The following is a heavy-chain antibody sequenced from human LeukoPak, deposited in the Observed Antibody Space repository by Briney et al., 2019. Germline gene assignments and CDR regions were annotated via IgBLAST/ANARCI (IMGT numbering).Heavy chain of an antibody. CDR2: IYAVGAT. Sequence: GGSLRLSCAASGFTFSRNYMHWVRQAPGKGLEWLSVIYAVGATYSAASVQDRFTISRDNYKNTVFLQLSSLRVEDTAVYFCAADDGDYPAGSFHYWGQGTLVTVSS. D-gene: IGHD4-17*01. CDR3: AADDGDYPAGSFHY. J-gene: IGHJ4*02. CDR1: GFTFSRNY. V-gene: IGHV3-53*01.